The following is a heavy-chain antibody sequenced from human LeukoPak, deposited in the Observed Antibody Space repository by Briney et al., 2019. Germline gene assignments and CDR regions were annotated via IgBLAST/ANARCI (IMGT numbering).Heavy chain of an antibody. Sequence: SVKVSCKASGGTFISYAISWLRQAPGQGLEWMGGIIPIFGTANYEQKFQGRVTITTDESTSTAYMELSSLRSEDTAVYYCAKGELLLVYWGQGTLVTVSS. CDR1: GGTFISYA. CDR2: IIPIFGTA. J-gene: IGHJ4*02. V-gene: IGHV1-69*05. CDR3: AKGELLLVY. D-gene: IGHD1-26*01.